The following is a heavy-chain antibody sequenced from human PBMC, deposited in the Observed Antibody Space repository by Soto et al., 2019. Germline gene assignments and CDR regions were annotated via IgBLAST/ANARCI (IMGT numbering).Heavy chain of an antibody. CDR3: AKDVLRFLEWFHSADYYGMDV. CDR2: ISGSGGST. CDR1: GFTFSSYA. J-gene: IGHJ6*02. Sequence: HPGGSLRLSCAASGFTFSSYAMSWVRQAPGKGLEWVSAISGSGGSTYYADSVKGRFTISRDNSKNTLYLQMNSLRAEDTAVYYCAKDVLRFLEWFHSADYYGMDVWGQGTTVTVSS. V-gene: IGHV3-23*01. D-gene: IGHD3-3*01.